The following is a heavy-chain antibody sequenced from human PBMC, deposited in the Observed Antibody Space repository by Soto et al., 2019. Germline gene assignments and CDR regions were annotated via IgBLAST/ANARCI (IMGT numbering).Heavy chain of an antibody. CDR1: GAYISDFS. CDR3: ARETGENWTCEAH. CDR2: ITTNGNT. J-gene: IGHJ1*01. Sequence: KTSETLSLTCRVSGAYISDFSWSWIRQPAGKGLEWIGRITTNGNTQKNPSFKSRVTMSIDTSRNHFSLNLQSATAADTALYYCARETGENWTCEAHWGPGTLVTVSS. V-gene: IGHV4-4*07. D-gene: IGHD7-27*01.